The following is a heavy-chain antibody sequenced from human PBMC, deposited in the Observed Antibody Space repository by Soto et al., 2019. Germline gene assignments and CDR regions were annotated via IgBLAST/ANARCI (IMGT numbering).Heavy chain of an antibody. CDR1: GYTFTSYA. D-gene: IGHD3-3*01. CDR3: ARSQHVLRSFDI. V-gene: IGHV1-3*01. Sequence: QVQLVQSGAEVKKPGASVKVSCKASGYTFTSYAMHWVRQAPGQRLEWMGWINAGNGNTKYSQKFQGRVTITRDTSASTAYMELSSLRSEDTAVYYCARSQHVLRSFDIWGQGTMVTVSS. CDR2: INAGNGNT. J-gene: IGHJ3*02.